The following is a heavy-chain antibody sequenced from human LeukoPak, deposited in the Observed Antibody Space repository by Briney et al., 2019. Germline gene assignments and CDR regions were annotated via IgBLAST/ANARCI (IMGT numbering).Heavy chain of an antibody. CDR1: GYSISSGYY. CDR3: AREGQWLVRDGADY. V-gene: IGHV4-38-2*02. Sequence: PSGTLSLTCTVSGYSISSGYYWGWIRQPPGKGLEWIGSIYHSGSTYYNPSLKSRVTISVDTSKNQFSLKLSSVTAADTAVYYCAREGQWLVRDGADYWGQGTLVTVSS. J-gene: IGHJ4*02. D-gene: IGHD6-19*01. CDR2: IYHSGST.